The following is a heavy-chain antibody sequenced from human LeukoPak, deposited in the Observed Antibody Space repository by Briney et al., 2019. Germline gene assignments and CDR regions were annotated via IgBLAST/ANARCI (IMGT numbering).Heavy chain of an antibody. CDR3: AKAKGVDFWSGYFEY. CDR1: GFTFSSYA. D-gene: IGHD3-3*01. CDR2: ISGSGDST. V-gene: IGHV3-23*01. Sequence: GGSLRLSCAASGFTFSSYAMTWVRQAPGKGLEWVSTISGSGDSTYYADSVKGRFTIARDNSKKTLYLQMNSLRAEDTAVYYCAKAKGVDFWSGYFEYWGQGTLVTVSS. J-gene: IGHJ4*02.